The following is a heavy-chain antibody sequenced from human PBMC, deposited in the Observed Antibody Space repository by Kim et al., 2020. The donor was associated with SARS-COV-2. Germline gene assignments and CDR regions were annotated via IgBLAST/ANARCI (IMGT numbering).Heavy chain of an antibody. Sequence: SETLSLTCTVSGGSISSYYWSWIRQPPGKGLEWIGYIYYSGSTNYNPSLKSRVTISVDTSKNQFSLKLSSVTAADTAVYYCACQYSSSWWDAFDIWGQGTMVTVSS. CDR3: ACQYSSSWWDAFDI. CDR1: GGSISSYY. CDR2: IYYSGST. J-gene: IGHJ3*02. V-gene: IGHV4-59*13. D-gene: IGHD6-13*01.